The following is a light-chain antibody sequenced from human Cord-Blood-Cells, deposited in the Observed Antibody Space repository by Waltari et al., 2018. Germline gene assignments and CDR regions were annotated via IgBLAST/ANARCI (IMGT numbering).Light chain of an antibody. V-gene: IGLV2-23*01. CDR3: CSYAGSSTNV. J-gene: IGLJ6*01. Sequence: QSALTQPASVSGSPGQSLTISCTGTSSDVGSYNLVSWYQQHPGKAPKLMIYEGSKRPSGVSNRFSGSKSGNTASLTISGLQAEDEADYYCCSYAGSSTNVFGSGTKVTVL. CDR1: SSDVGSYNL. CDR2: EGS.